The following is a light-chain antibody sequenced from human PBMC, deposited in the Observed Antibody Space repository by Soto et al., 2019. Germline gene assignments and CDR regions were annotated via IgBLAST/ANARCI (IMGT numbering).Light chain of an antibody. J-gene: IGKJ4*01. V-gene: IGKV3-15*01. CDR2: GAS. CDR1: QSVSSN. Sequence: EIVMTQSPATLSVSPGERATLSCRASQSVSSNLAWYQQKPGQAPRLLIYGASTRATGIPARFSGSGSGTEFTLTISSLQSEEFAVYYCQQYNNWPLTFGGGTKV. CDR3: QQYNNWPLT.